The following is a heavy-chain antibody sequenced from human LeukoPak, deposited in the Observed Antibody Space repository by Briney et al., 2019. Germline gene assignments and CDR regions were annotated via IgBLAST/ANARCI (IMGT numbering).Heavy chain of an antibody. CDR3: ARSQSGVFDV. Sequence: GGSLRLSCVASGFTFSNYWMQWVRQVPGKGLVWVSRLNGDGTNIIYADSVKGRFTISRDNAENTLYLQMNSPRAEDTALYYCARSQSGVFDVWGQGTMVTVSS. V-gene: IGHV3-74*01. J-gene: IGHJ3*01. CDR2: LNGDGTNI. D-gene: IGHD2-8*01. CDR1: GFTFSNYW.